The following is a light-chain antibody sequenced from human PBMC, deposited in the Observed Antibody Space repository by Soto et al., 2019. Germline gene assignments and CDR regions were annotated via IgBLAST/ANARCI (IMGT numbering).Light chain of an antibody. CDR2: GDS. Sequence: QSALTQPPSASGSPGQSVTISCTGTSSDVGGYNSVSWYQQHPGKAPKLLVYGDSNRPSGVPDRFSGSKSDTSASLAITGLQAEDEADYYCQSYDSSLSGVIFGGGTQLTVL. V-gene: IGLV2-8*01. CDR1: SSDVGGYNS. J-gene: IGLJ2*01. CDR3: QSYDSSLSGVI.